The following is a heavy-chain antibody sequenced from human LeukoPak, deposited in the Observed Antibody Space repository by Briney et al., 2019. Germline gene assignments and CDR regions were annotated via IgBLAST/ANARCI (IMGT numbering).Heavy chain of an antibody. D-gene: IGHD2-2*01. CDR3: ARPVVPAAMVDAFDI. J-gene: IGHJ3*02. Sequence: GESLKISCKGSGYSFTSCWIGWVRQMPGKGLEWMGIIYPGDSDTRYSPSFQGQVTISADKSISTAFLQWSSLKASDTAMYYCARPVVPAAMVDAFDIWGQGTMVTVSS. CDR1: GYSFTSCW. V-gene: IGHV5-51*01. CDR2: IYPGDSDT.